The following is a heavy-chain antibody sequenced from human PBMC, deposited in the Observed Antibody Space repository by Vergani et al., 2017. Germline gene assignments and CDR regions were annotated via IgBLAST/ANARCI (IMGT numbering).Heavy chain of an antibody. CDR1: GYTFSNYY. V-gene: IGHV1-46*03. D-gene: IGHD3-9*01. CDR2: INPSGGHT. Sequence: QVQVVTSGAAVKKSGASVKVSCKTSGYTFSNYYMHWVRQAPGQGLEWMGIINPSGGHTNYAQKFQGRVTMTRDTSTSTVYMELSSLRSEDTAIYYCARGDYGILTGYRYWGQGTLVTVSA. J-gene: IGHJ4*02. CDR3: ARGDYGILTGYRY.